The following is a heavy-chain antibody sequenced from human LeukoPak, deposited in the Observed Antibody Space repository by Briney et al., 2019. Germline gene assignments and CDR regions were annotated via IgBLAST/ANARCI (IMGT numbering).Heavy chain of an antibody. CDR1: GFTFSSYW. CDR2: IRSKANSYAT. J-gene: IGHJ3*02. Sequence: GGSLRLSCAASGFTFSSYWMSWVRQASGKGLEWVGRIRSKANSYATAYAASVKGRFTISRDDSKNTAYLQMNSLKTEDTAVYYCTRINRPTTVYAFDIWGQGTMVTVSS. D-gene: IGHD4-17*01. V-gene: IGHV3-73*01. CDR3: TRINRPTTVYAFDI.